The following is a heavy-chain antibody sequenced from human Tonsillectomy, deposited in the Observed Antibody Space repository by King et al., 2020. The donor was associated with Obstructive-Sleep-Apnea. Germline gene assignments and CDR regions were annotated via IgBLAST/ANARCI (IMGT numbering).Heavy chain of an antibody. Sequence: VQLQQWGAGLLKPSETLSLTCAVYGGSFSGYYWSWIRQPPGKGLEWIGEINHSGSTNYNPSLKSRVTISVDTSKNPFSLKLSSVTAADTAVYYCARGIAAAGEGGYYFDYWGQGTLVTVSS. CDR1: GGSFSGYY. CDR2: INHSGST. J-gene: IGHJ4*02. CDR3: ARGIAAAGEGGYYFDY. V-gene: IGHV4-34*01. D-gene: IGHD6-13*01.